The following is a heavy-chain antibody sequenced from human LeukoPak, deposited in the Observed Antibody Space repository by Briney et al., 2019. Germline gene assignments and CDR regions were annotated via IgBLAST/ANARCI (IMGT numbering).Heavy chain of an antibody. J-gene: IGHJ3*02. Sequence: SETLSHTCAVYGGSFSGYYWSWIRQPPGKGLEWIGEINHSGSTNYNPSLKSRVTISVDTSKNQFSLKLSSVTAADTAVYFCARHIGYYVSNAFDIWGQGTMVTVSS. D-gene: IGHD3-10*02. V-gene: IGHV4-34*01. CDR2: INHSGST. CDR1: GGSFSGYY. CDR3: ARHIGYYVSNAFDI.